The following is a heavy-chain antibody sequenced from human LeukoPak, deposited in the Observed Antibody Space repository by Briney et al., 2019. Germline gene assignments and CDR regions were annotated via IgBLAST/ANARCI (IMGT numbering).Heavy chain of an antibody. D-gene: IGHD4-23*01. V-gene: IGHV1-3*01. Sequence: ASVKVSCKASGYTFTSYAMHWVRQAPGQRLEWMGWINAGNGNTKYSQKFQGRVTITRDTSASTAYMGLSSLRSEDTAVYYCARQLRWDQYYFDYWGQGTLVTVSS. CDR3: ARQLRWDQYYFDY. J-gene: IGHJ4*02. CDR2: INAGNGNT. CDR1: GYTFTSYA.